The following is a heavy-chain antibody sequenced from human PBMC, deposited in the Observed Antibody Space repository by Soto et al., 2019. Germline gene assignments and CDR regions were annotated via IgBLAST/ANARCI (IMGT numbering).Heavy chain of an antibody. D-gene: IGHD2-21*02. Sequence: SETLSLTCSVSGSSMTTYYWHWIRQAPGKGLEWIGFIYNSGRGSTGSNPSLTSRVTFSIETSKNQFSLKLDSVTAADTAVYYCARTNPWHIVVVTAWGAFDIWGQGTMVT. CDR2: IYNSGRGST. V-gene: IGHV4-59*01. J-gene: IGHJ3*02. CDR1: GSSMTTYY. CDR3: ARTNPWHIVVVTAWGAFDI.